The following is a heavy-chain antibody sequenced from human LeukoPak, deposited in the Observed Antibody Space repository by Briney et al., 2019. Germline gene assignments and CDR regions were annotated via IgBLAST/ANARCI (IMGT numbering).Heavy chain of an antibody. J-gene: IGHJ4*02. V-gene: IGHV4-4*07. CDR1: GGSISSYY. CDR3: ARSGQQLVLNYFDY. D-gene: IGHD6-13*01. CDR2: IYTSGST. Sequence: TPSETLSLTCTVSGGSISSYYWSWIRQPAGKGLESIGRIYTSGSTNYNPSLKSRVTMSVDTSKNQFSLKLSSVTAADTAVYYCARSGQQLVLNYFDYWGQGTLGTVSS.